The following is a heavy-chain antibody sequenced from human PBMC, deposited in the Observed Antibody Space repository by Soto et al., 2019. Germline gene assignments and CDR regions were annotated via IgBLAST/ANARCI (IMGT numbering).Heavy chain of an antibody. CDR3: VTELLGYCSSSSCYAYFQH. CDR2: IKSKTDGGTT. D-gene: IGHD2-2*01. Sequence: EVQLVESGGGLVKPGGSLTLSCAASGFTFSNAWMNWVRQAPGKGLEWVARIKSKTDGGTTDDAAPVKGRFSISRDDSKNKLYLQMNSLKTEDTAVFYCVTELLGYCSSSSCYAYFQHWGQGTLLAVSS. V-gene: IGHV3-15*01. J-gene: IGHJ1*01. CDR1: GFTFSNAW.